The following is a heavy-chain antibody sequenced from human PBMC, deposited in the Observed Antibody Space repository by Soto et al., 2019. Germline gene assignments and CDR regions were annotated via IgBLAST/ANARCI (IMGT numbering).Heavy chain of an antibody. D-gene: IGHD5-12*01. J-gene: IGHJ6*02. CDR3: TTEAFYSGYDWGPNYYYYYGMDV. Sequence: PGGSLRLSCAASGFTFSNAWMSWVRQAPGKGLEWVGRIKSKTDGGTTDYAAPVKGRFTISRDDSKNTLYLQMNSLKTEDTAVYYCTTEAFYSGYDWGPNYYYYYGMDVWGQGTTVTVSS. CDR2: IKSKTDGGTT. V-gene: IGHV3-15*01. CDR1: GFTFSNAW.